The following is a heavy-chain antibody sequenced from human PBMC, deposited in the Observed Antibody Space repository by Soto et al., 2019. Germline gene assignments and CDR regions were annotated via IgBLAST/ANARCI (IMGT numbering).Heavy chain of an antibody. CDR2: IYSGGST. V-gene: IGHV3-53*02. J-gene: IGHJ6*02. Sequence: EVQLVETGGGLIQPGGSLRLSCAASGFTVSSNYMSWVRQAPGKGLEWVSVIYSGGSTYYADSVRGRFTISRDNSKNTLYRQMKCLRSEDTAVYYCARDPPATRHGMDVWGQGTTVTVSS. CDR1: GFTVSSNY. CDR3: ARDPPATRHGMDV.